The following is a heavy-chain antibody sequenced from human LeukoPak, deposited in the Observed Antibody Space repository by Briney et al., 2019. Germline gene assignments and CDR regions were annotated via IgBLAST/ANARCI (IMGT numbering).Heavy chain of an antibody. V-gene: IGHV4-39*07. CDR3: ARVVYCSSTSCSAWYFDL. J-gene: IGHJ2*01. CDR2: IYYSGST. D-gene: IGHD2-2*01. Sequence: SETLSLTCTVSGGSISSYYWGWIRQPPGKGLEWIGSIYYSGSTYYNPSLKSRVTISVDTSKNQFSLKLSSVTAADTAVYYCARVVYCSSTSCSAWYFDLWGRGTLVTVSS. CDR1: GGSISSYY.